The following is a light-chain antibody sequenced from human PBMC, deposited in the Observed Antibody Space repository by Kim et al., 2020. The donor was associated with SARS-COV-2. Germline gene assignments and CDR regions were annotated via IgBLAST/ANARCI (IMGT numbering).Light chain of an antibody. CDR1: SGSIAGNY. CDR3: QSYDNNIWV. J-gene: IGLJ3*02. Sequence: NFMLTQPHSVLESPWFPFLLSCTGSSGSIAGNYVQWYQQRPGSAPTTVIYDDDQRPAGVPDRFSGSIDSSSTSASLTISGLKTEDEADYYCQSYDNNIWVFGGGTQLTV. V-gene: IGLV6-57*02. CDR2: DDD.